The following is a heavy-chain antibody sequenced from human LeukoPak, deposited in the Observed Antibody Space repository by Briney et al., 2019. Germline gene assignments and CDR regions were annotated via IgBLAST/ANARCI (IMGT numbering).Heavy chain of an antibody. Sequence: QPGRSLRLSCAASGVTLSPYGMHWVRQAPGKGLEWVAVISYEGGTQHYADSVKGRFIISRDNPRNTLYLQMNNLRTEDTAVYYCAKEGTPHVSTWYDLWGQGTQVIVSS. D-gene: IGHD3-10*01. J-gene: IGHJ5*02. V-gene: IGHV3-30*18. CDR3: AKEGTPHVSTWYDL. CDR1: GVTLSPYG. CDR2: ISYEGGTQ.